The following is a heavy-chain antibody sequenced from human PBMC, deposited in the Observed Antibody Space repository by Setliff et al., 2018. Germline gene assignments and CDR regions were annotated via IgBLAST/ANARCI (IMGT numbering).Heavy chain of an antibody. Sequence: PGGSLRLSCAASGFTFSSYWMHWVRQAPGKGLEWVALIWNDGSTKFYGDSVRGRFTISRDNSKSTLYLQMDSLRAEDAAIYYCARNWVTAQHYYYGMDVWGQGTTVTVSS. CDR3: ARNWVTAQHYYYGMDV. CDR2: IWNDGSTK. V-gene: IGHV3-33*08. J-gene: IGHJ6*02. CDR1: GFTFSSYW. D-gene: IGHD2-21*02.